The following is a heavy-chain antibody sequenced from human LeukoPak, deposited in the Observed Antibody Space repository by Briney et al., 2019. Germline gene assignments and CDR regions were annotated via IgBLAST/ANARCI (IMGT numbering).Heavy chain of an antibody. D-gene: IGHD6-19*01. J-gene: IGHJ4*02. CDR3: ARRLAVAGAFDY. CDR1: GGSISSSSYY. V-gene: IGHV4-39*01. Sequence: SETLSLTCTVSGGSISSSSYYWGWIRQPPGKGLEWTGSIYYSGSTYYNPSLKSRVTISVDTSKNQFSLKLSSVTAADTAVYYCARRLAVAGAFDYWGQGTLVTVSS. CDR2: IYYSGST.